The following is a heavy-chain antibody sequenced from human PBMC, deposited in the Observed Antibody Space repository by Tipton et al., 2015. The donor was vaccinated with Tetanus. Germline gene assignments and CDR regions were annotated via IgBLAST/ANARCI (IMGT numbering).Heavy chain of an antibody. Sequence: TLSLTCTVSRGPISSYYWSWIRQPAGKGLEWVGHISNGNTDYSTSLKSRVTLSVDLSKNQFSLQLRAVTAADTAVYYCAGSQWLDGFIFDYWGQGSLVTV. CDR2: ISNGNT. CDR3: AGSQWLDGFIFDY. J-gene: IGHJ4*02. CDR1: RGPISSYY. V-gene: IGHV4-4*07. D-gene: IGHD6-19*01.